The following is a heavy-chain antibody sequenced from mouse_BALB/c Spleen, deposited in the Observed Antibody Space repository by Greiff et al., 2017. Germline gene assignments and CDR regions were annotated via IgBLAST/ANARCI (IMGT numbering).Heavy chain of an antibody. J-gene: IGHJ2*01. CDR1: GFTFSSYA. Sequence: DVHLVESGGGLVKPGGSLKLSCAASGFTFSSYAMSWVRQTPEKRLEWVAYISSGGSTYYPDSVKGRFTISRDNARNILYLQMSSLRSEDTAMYYCARGGTTGFDYWGQGTTLTVSS. D-gene: IGHD5-5*01. CDR3: ARGGTTGFDY. V-gene: IGHV5-6-5*01. CDR2: ISSGGST.